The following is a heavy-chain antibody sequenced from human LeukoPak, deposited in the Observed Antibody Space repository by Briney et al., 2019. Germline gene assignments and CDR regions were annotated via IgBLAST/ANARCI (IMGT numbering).Heavy chain of an antibody. CDR3: TXDKPPYYYYYMDV. CDR2: INPHSGGT. Sequence: ASVKVSCKASGYTFTGYYLHWVRQAPGQGLEWMGWINPHSGGTNYAQKFQGRVTMTRDTSISTAYMELSRLRSDDTAVYYCTXDKPPYYYYYMDVWGKGTTVTVSS. V-gene: IGHV1-2*02. J-gene: IGHJ6*03. CDR1: GYTFTGYY.